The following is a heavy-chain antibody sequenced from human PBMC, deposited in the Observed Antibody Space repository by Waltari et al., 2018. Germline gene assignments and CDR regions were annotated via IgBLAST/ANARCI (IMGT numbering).Heavy chain of an antibody. V-gene: IGHV1-3*01. J-gene: IGHJ5*02. CDR1: GYTFTSYA. CDR2: SNAGNGNT. D-gene: IGHD5-12*01. CDR3: AREKGEGYGRFDP. Sequence: QVQLVQSGAEVKKPGASVKVSCKASGYTFTSYAMHWVRQAPGQRLEWMGWSNAGNGNTKYSQKFQGRVTITRDTSASTAYMELSSLRSEDTAVYYCAREKGEGYGRFDPWGQGTLVTVSS.